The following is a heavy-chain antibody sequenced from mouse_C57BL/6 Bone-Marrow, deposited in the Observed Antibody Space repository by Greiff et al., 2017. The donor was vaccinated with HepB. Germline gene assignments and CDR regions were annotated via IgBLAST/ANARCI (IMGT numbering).Heavy chain of an antibody. CDR2: IYPGSGNT. CDR1: GYTFTDYY. Sequence: VQLVESGPELVKPGASVKISCKASGYTFTDYYINWVKQRPGQGLEWIGWIYPGSGNTKYNEKFKGKATLTVDTSSSTAYMQLSSLTSADSAVYFCAREYYSNMYYFDYWGQGTTLTVSS. V-gene: IGHV1-84*01. D-gene: IGHD2-5*01. CDR3: AREYYSNMYYFDY. J-gene: IGHJ2*01.